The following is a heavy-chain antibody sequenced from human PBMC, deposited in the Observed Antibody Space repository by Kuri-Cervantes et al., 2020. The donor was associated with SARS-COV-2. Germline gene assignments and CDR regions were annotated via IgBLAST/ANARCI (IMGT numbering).Heavy chain of an antibody. CDR2: ISHDGSNK. V-gene: IGHV3-30-3*01. CDR3: ASANYCSSTSCYDEFAFDI. Sequence: GESLKISCAASGFTFSSYAMHWVRQAPGKGLEWVAVISHDGSNKYYADSVKGRFTISRDNSKNTLYLQMNSLRAEDTAVYYCASANYCSSTSCYDEFAFDIWGQGTMVTVSS. J-gene: IGHJ3*02. CDR1: GFTFSSYA. D-gene: IGHD2-2*01.